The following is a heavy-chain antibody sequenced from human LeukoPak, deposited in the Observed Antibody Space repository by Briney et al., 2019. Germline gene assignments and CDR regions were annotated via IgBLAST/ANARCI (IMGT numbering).Heavy chain of an antibody. Sequence: PGGSLRLSCAASGFTFSSYWMSWVRQAPGKGLEWVANINQDGSAQYYVDSVKGRFTFSRDNAMNSLFLQMNSLRAEDTAVYYCARDVHGVAFDYWGQGTLVTVSS. CDR2: INQDGSAQ. CDR1: GFTFSSYW. CDR3: ARDVHGVAFDY. D-gene: IGHD4-17*01. J-gene: IGHJ4*02. V-gene: IGHV3-7*01.